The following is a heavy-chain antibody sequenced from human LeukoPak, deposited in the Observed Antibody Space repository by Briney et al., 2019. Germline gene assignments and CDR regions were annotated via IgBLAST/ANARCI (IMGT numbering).Heavy chain of an antibody. CDR2: IGNDGINK. CDR1: GLISSTYG. V-gene: IGHV3-30*18. J-gene: IGHJ4*02. CDR3: AKGRRGSSYVHYFDS. Sequence: GGSLRLSCAASGLISSTYGMHWVRQAPGKGLEWVAVIGNDGINKYYGDSVKGRFSISRDNSNNTLYLHMNSLRPEDTAVYFCAKGRRGSSYVHYFDSWGQGVLVTVSS. D-gene: IGHD5-18*01.